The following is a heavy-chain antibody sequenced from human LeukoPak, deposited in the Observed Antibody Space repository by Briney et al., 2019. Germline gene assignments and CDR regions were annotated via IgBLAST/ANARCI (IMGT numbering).Heavy chain of an antibody. CDR2: IYTSGST. V-gene: IGHV4-4*07. D-gene: IGHD3-9*01. J-gene: IGHJ5*02. Sequence: SETLSLTCTVSGGSLSSYYWNWIRQPAGKGLDWIGRIYTSGSTNYNPSLKSRVTMSVDTSKNQFSLKLRSVTAADTAVYYCARDSKYDILTGWIWFDPWGQGTLVTGSS. CDR1: GGSLSSYY. CDR3: ARDSKYDILTGWIWFDP.